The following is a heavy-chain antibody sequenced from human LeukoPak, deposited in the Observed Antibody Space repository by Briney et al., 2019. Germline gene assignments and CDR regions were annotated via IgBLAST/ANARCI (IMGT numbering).Heavy chain of an antibody. D-gene: IGHD3-3*01. Sequence: SSVKVSCKASGYTFTSYDINWVRQATGQGLEWMGWMNPNSGNTGYAQKFQGRVTMTRNTSISTAYMELSSLRSEDTAVYYRARERLENWFDPWGQGTLATVSS. CDR1: GYTFTSYD. CDR2: MNPNSGNT. CDR3: ARERLENWFDP. J-gene: IGHJ5*02. V-gene: IGHV1-8*01.